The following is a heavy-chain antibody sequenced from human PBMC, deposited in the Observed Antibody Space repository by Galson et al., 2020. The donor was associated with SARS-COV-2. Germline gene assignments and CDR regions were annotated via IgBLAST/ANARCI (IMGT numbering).Heavy chain of an antibody. CDR2: ISGSGSTT. CDR1: GFTFNTYA. D-gene: IGHD3-22*01. V-gene: IGHV3-23*01. Sequence: GESLKISCVASGFTFNTYAMNWLRQAPGKGLEWVSGISGSGSTTYYAGSVKGRFTISRDNSQNTLYLQMNSLRAEDTAVYYCAKRHRDSSGFDYWGQGARVTVSS. J-gene: IGHJ4*02. CDR3: AKRHRDSSGFDY.